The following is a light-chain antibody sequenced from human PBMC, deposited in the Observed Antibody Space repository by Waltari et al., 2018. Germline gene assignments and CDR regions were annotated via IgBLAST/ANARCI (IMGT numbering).Light chain of an antibody. CDR3: LSYAGRYTLV. CDR2: DVI. Sequence: QSALTQPRSVSGSPGQSVTIPCPGTSRDIGGYNYVYWYQQHPGPAPKLMIYDVIKRPSGVPLRFSGSKSGNTASLTISGLQAEDESNYFCLSYAGRYTLVFGGGTKLTVL. J-gene: IGLJ2*01. V-gene: IGLV2-11*01. CDR1: SRDIGGYNY.